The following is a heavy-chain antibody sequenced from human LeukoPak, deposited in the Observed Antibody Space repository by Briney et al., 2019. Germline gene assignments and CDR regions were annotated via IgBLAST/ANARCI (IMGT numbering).Heavy chain of an antibody. CDR3: PTVYYSDISDYS. V-gene: IGHV1-24*01. Sequence: ASVKVSCKVSGYTLTDLSMHWVRQAPGKGLEWMGGFAPEDGETIYAQQFHGRVTITADTSTDTAYMDLSSLRSAATAISYCPTVYYSDISDYSWGQGALVTVSS. J-gene: IGHJ5*02. D-gene: IGHD3-22*01. CDR1: GYTLTDLS. CDR2: FAPEDGET.